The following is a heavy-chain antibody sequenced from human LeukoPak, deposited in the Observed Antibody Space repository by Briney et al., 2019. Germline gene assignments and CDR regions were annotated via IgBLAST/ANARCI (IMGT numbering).Heavy chain of an antibody. Sequence: SETLSLTCTVSGGSISSGDYYWSWIRQPPGKGLEWIGYIYYSGSTYYNPSLKSRVTISVDTSKNQFSLKLSSVTAADTAVYYCASAQILAFLPYWGQGTLVTVSS. CDR1: GGSISSGDYY. CDR3: ASAQILAFLPY. J-gene: IGHJ4*02. CDR2: IYYSGST. V-gene: IGHV4-30-4*01.